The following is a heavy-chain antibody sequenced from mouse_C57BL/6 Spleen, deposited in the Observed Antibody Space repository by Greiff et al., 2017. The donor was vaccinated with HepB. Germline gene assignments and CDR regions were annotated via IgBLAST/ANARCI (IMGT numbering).Heavy chain of an antibody. Sequence: EVKLVESGGGLVQPGGSLKLSCAASGFTFSDYGMAWVRQAPRKGPEWVAFISNLAYSIYYADTVTGRFTISRENAKNTLYLEMSSLRSEDTAMYHCARGSTMVTTGFAYWGQGTLVTVSA. J-gene: IGHJ3*01. D-gene: IGHD2-2*01. CDR1: GFTFSDYG. V-gene: IGHV5-15*01. CDR3: ARGSTMVTTGFAY. CDR2: ISNLAYSI.